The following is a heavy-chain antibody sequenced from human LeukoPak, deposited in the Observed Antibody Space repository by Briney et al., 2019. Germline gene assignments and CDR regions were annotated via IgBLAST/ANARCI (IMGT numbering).Heavy chain of an antibody. CDR1: GNYW. V-gene: IGHV3-74*01. J-gene: IGHJ4*02. Sequence: GGSLRLSCAASGNYWMHWVRQAPGKGLVWVSHINSDGSWTGYADSVKGRFTISKDNAKNTVYLQMNNLRAEDTAAYYCVSFYETYWGQGTLVTVSS. CDR2: INSDGSWT. CDR3: VSFYETY. D-gene: IGHD2-2*01.